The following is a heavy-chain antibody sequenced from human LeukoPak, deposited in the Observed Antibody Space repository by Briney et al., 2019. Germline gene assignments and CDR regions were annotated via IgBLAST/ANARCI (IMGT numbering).Heavy chain of an antibody. J-gene: IGHJ5*02. CDR2: ISTSSSYI. V-gene: IGHV3-21*01. D-gene: IGHD6-13*01. CDR1: GFAFSSYT. Sequence: GGSLRLSCAASGFAFSSYTMNWVRQAPGKGLEWVSSISTSSSYIYYADSLKGRFTVSRGNAKNSLYLQMNSLRAEDTAVYYCVSPPSSTWNHWGQGTLVTVSS. CDR3: VSPPSSTWNH.